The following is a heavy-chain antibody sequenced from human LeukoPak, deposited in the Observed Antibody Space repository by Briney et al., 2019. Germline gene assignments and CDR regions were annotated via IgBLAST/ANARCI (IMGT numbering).Heavy chain of an antibody. CDR2: ISGSGGST. Sequence: GGSLRLSCAASGFTFSSYAMSWVRQAPGKGLEWVSAISGSGGSTYYADSVKGRFTISRDNSKNTLYLQMNSLRAEDTAVYYCAKVVEVVVITGYDYWGQGTLVTVSS. D-gene: IGHD3-22*01. CDR1: GFTFSSYA. J-gene: IGHJ4*02. V-gene: IGHV3-23*01. CDR3: AKVVEVVVITGYDY.